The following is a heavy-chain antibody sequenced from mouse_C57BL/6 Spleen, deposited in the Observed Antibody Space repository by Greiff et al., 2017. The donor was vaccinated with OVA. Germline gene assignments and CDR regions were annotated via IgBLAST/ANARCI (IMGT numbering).Heavy chain of an antibody. CDR3: ASWGTGPAWFAY. Sequence: VQLQQSGPELVKPGASVKLSCKASGYTFTSYWMHWVKQRPGQGIEWIGNINPSNGGTNYNENFKSKATLTVDKASSTAYLQHSSLTSEDSAVYCCASWGTGPAWFAYWGQGTLVTVSA. CDR2: INPSNGGT. J-gene: IGHJ3*01. V-gene: IGHV1-53*01. CDR1: GYTFTSYW. D-gene: IGHD4-1*01.